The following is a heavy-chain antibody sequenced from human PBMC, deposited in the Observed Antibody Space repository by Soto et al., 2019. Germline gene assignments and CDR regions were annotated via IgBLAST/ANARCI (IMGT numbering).Heavy chain of an antibody. V-gene: IGHV3-7*01. CDR2: IKPDGSDT. CDR1: GFTFSMSW. CDR3: ATHNYYTFEY. D-gene: IGHD3-22*01. Sequence: GGSLRLSCAASGFTFSMSWMTWIRQAPGKGLEWVAQIKPDGSDTLYVDSMKGRFTISRDNSKNSLYLQMDSLRAEDTALYYCATHNYYTFEYGGKGALVTVS. J-gene: IGHJ4*02.